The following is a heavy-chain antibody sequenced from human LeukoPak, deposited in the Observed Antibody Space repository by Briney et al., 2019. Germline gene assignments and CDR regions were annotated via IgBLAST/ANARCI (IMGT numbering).Heavy chain of an antibody. V-gene: IGHV3-30-3*01. CDR1: GFTFISYD. Sequence: GGSLRLSCAASGFTFISYDIHWVCQAPGKGLQWVAVMSSDGSIKIYTDSVKGRFTISRDNSKNTLYLEMNSLRVDDTAVYYCARDLVSGAPDYFDSWGQGTLVTVSS. CDR3: ARDLVSGAPDYFDS. CDR2: MSSDGSIK. J-gene: IGHJ4*02. D-gene: IGHD1-26*01.